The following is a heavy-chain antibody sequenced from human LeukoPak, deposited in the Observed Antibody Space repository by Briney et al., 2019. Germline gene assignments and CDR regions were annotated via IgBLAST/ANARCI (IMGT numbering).Heavy chain of an antibody. V-gene: IGHV3-23*01. CDR3: AQGGYTTSFDP. D-gene: IGHD2-15*01. CDR2: IRSNGRDT. J-gene: IGHJ5*02. CDR1: GFTFSEYS. Sequence: GGSLRLSCAASGFTFSEYSMSWVRQAPGKGLEWVSNIRSNGRDTYYTDSVKGRFTISRDNSKNTLYLEMNSLRAEDTAVYYCAQGGYTTSFDPWGQGTLVTVSS.